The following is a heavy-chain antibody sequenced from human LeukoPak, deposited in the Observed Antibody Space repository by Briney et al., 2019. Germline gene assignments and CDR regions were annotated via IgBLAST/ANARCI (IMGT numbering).Heavy chain of an antibody. CDR3: TTAPSGYAYMNGWHLDY. D-gene: IGHD5-18*01. CDR2: IKSKTDGETT. V-gene: IGHV3-15*01. J-gene: IGHJ4*02. Sequence: GGSLRLSCAASGFTFNYAWMSWVRQAPGKGLEWVGRIKSKTDGETTDYAAPGKGRFTISRDDSKNTLYLQMNSLKTEDTALYYCTTAPSGYAYMNGWHLDYWGQGALVTVSS. CDR1: GFTFNYAW.